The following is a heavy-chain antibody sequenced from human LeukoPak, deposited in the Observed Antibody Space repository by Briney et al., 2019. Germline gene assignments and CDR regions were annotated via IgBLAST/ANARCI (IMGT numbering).Heavy chain of an antibody. CDR3: ARADIIVVAGATPVGSGFEY. V-gene: IGHV1-18*01. CDR1: GYTFTTYG. Sequence: ASLKVSCKTSGYTFTTYGISWLRQAPGQGLEWMGWISAHKGDTEYAQKFQGRVTMTRDTSTSTAYMELQNLTSDDTAVYYCARADIIVVAGATPVGSGFEYWGQGALITVS. J-gene: IGHJ4*02. D-gene: IGHD2-15*01. CDR2: ISAHKGDT.